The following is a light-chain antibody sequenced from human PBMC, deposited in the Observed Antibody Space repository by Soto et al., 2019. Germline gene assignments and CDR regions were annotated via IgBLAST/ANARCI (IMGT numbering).Light chain of an antibody. V-gene: IGLV2-23*01. CDR3: CSYAGSIKLPYV. CDR1: SSDVGSYNL. J-gene: IGLJ1*01. CDR2: EVT. Sequence: QSVLTQPASVSGSPGQSITISCTGTSSDVGSYNLVSWHQQHPGKAPKLMIYEVTKRPSGVSNRFSGSKSGNTASLTISGLQAEDEADYYCCSYAGSIKLPYVFGTGTKVTVL.